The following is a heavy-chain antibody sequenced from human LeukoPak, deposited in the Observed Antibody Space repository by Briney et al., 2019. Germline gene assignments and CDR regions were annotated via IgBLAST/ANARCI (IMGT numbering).Heavy chain of an antibody. J-gene: IGHJ3*02. CDR3: ARALYSSGWYGPDAFDI. D-gene: IGHD6-19*01. V-gene: IGHV3-21*01. CDR2: ISSSSSYI. Sequence: SGGSLRLSCEASGFTFSSYSMNWVRQAPGKGLEWVSSISSSSSYIYYADSVKGRFTISGDNAKNSLYLQMNSLRAEDTAVYYCARALYSSGWYGPDAFDIWGQGAMVTVSS. CDR1: GFTFSSYS.